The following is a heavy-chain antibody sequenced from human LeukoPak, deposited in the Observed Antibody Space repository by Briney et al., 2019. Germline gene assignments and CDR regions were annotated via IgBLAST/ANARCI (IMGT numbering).Heavy chain of an antibody. V-gene: IGHV3-13*01. CDR3: ARSRGATSEGFDY. CDR2: IDTTGDT. Sequence: GGSLRLSCAASGFTFSSHDMHWVRQATGKGLEWVSAIDTTGDTYYPGSVKGRFTISRDNAKNSLYLQMNSLRAGDTAVYYCARSRGATSEGFDYWGQGTLVTVSS. J-gene: IGHJ4*02. CDR1: GFTFSSHD. D-gene: IGHD5-12*01.